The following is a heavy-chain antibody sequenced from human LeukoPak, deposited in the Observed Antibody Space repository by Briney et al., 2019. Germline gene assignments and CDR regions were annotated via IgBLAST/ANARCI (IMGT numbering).Heavy chain of an antibody. V-gene: IGHV4-39*01. CDR3: ARLRVVTALFDP. D-gene: IGHD2-21*02. CDR1: GDSISTTTYY. CDR2: IYYSGST. Sequence: KPSETPSLTFTVSGDSISTTTYYWAWIRQPPGKGLEWIGSIYYSGSTYYNPSLKSRVTISVDTSKNQFSLKLTSVTAADTALYYCARLRVVTALFDPWGQGTLVTVSS. J-gene: IGHJ5*02.